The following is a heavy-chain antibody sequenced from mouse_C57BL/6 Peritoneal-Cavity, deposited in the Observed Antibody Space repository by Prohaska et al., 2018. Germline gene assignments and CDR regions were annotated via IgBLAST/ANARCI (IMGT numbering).Heavy chain of an antibody. CDR2: MLYGSGST. V-gene: IGHV1-9*01. J-gene: IGHJ2*01. CDR1: GYTFTGSW. Sequence: KLSCKATGYTFTGSWIEWVKQMPGHGLSWIGEMLYGSGSTNYNEKCKGKATVTADTSSNTAYMQLSSLTTEDSAIYYCARGTTVPDFDYWGQGTTLTVSS. CDR3: ARGTTVPDFDY. D-gene: IGHD1-1*01.